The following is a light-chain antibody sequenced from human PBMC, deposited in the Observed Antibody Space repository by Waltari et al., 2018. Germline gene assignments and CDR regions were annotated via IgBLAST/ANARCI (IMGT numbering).Light chain of an antibody. Sequence: EVVMTQFPATLSVSPGERATLSCRASESVSSNLAWYQQKPGQAPRLLIHGASTRATGIPARFSGSGSGTEFTLTISSLQSEDFAVYYCQQYNNWPPHTFGQGTKLEIK. V-gene: IGKV3-15*01. CDR2: GAS. J-gene: IGKJ2*01. CDR1: ESVSSN. CDR3: QQYNNWPPHT.